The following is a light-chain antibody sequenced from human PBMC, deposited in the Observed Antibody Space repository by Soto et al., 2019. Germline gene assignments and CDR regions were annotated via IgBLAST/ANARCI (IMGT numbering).Light chain of an antibody. V-gene: IGKV3-15*01. CDR2: GAS. CDR3: QQYNNWPRT. J-gene: IGKJ1*01. CDR1: QSVSSD. Sequence: EIVMTQSPATLSVSPGERATLSCRASQSVSSDLAWYQQKPGQAPRLLIYGASTRATGIPARFSGSGSGTEFTLTISSLQSEDLAVYYCQQYNNWPRTCGQGSQVDIK.